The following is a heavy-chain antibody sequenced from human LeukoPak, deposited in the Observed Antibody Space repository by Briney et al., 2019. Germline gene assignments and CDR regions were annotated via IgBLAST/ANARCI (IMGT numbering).Heavy chain of an antibody. CDR1: GINLSSCS. D-gene: IGHD5-24*01. Sequence: GFLGPCRAASGINLSSCSMYLGRQAPRKGLGLVSFISINSSYIYYANSRKGRFTHSRDNAKNSLYLTMNRLRAEDTAVYYCARGRRWLQLTHVKWHMRFDYWGQGTLVTVSS. CDR3: ARGRRWLQLTHVKWHMRFDY. V-gene: IGHV3-21*05. CDR2: ISINSSYI. J-gene: IGHJ4*02.